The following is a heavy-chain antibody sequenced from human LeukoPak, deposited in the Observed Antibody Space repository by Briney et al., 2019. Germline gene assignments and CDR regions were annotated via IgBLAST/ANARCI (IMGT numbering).Heavy chain of an antibody. CDR1: GFTFRTYW. CDR2: IKQDGSEK. CDR3: ASAMVRGVMRY. V-gene: IGHV3-7*01. Sequence: PGGSLRLSCAGSGFTFRTYWISWVRQAPGKGLEWVANIKQDGSEKYYVDSVKGRFTISRDNAKNSLYLQMNSLRAEDTAVYYCASAMVRGVMRYWGQGTLVTVSS. J-gene: IGHJ4*02. D-gene: IGHD3-10*01.